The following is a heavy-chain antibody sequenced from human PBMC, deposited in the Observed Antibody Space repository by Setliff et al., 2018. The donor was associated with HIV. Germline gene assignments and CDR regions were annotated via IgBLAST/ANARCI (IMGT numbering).Heavy chain of an antibody. CDR1: GGSISSYY. J-gene: IGHJ4*02. CDR3: ARYPPGDGDSKDY. V-gene: IGHV4-59*01. D-gene: IGHD4-17*01. Sequence: SETLSLTCTVSGGSISSYYWSWIRQPPGKGLEWIGYILYSGSTNYNPPLKSRVTISVDASKNQFSLSLSSVTAADTAVYYGARYPPGDGDSKDYWGQGTRVTVS. CDR2: ILYSGST.